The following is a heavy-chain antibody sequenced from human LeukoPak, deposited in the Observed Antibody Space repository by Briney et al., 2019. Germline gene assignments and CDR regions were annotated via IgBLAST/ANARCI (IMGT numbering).Heavy chain of an antibody. CDR2: IYYSGST. CDR1: GGSTSSYY. Sequence: SETLSLTCTVSGGSTSSYYWSWIRQPPGKGLEWIGYIYYSGSTNYNPSLKSRVTMSVDTSKNQFSLKLSSVTAADTAVYYCARASYEYGSSGYYYYYMDVWGKGTTVTVSS. V-gene: IGHV4-59*12. D-gene: IGHD6-6*01. J-gene: IGHJ6*03. CDR3: ARASYEYGSSGYYYYYMDV.